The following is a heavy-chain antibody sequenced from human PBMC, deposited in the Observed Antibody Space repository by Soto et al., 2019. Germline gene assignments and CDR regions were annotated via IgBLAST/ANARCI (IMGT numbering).Heavy chain of an antibody. CDR2: IYYSGST. Sequence: PSETLSLTCTVSGGSISSSSYYWGWIRQPPGKGLEWIGSIYYSGSTYYNPSLKSRVTISVDTSKNQFSLKLSSVTAADTAVYYCARRNEVRNLTIMDKASWFDPWGQGTLVTVSS. CDR3: ARRNEVRNLTIMDKASWFDP. D-gene: IGHD3-16*01. V-gene: IGHV4-39*01. CDR1: GGSISSSSYY. J-gene: IGHJ5*02.